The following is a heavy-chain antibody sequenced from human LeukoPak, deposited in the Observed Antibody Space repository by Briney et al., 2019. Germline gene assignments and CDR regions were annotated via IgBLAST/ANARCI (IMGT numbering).Heavy chain of an antibody. D-gene: IGHD6-13*01. V-gene: IGHV3-30*02. Sequence: GGSLRLSCAASGFTFSSYGMHWVRQAPGKGLEWVAFIRYDGSNKYYADSVKGRFTISRDNSKNTLYLQMNSLRAEDTAVYYCAEGRDGSWRAFDYWGQGTLVTVSS. CDR2: IRYDGSNK. CDR1: GFTFSSYG. CDR3: AEGRDGSWRAFDY. J-gene: IGHJ4*02.